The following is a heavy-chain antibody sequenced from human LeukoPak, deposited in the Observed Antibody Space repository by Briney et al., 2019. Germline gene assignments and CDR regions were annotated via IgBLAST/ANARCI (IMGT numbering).Heavy chain of an antibody. CDR3: ARDYGSGVYYYGMDV. D-gene: IGHD3-10*01. CDR2: IYHSGST. V-gene: IGHV4-38-2*02. Sequence: PSETLSLTCTVSGYSISSGYYWGWIRQPPGKGLEWIGSIYHSGSTYHNPSLKSRVTISVDTSKNQFSLKLSSVTAADTAVYYCARDYGSGVYYYGMDVWGQGTTVTVSS. CDR1: GYSISSGYY. J-gene: IGHJ6*02.